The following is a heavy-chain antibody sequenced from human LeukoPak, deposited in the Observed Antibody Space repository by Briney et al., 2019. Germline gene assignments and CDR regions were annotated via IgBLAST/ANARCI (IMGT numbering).Heavy chain of an antibody. J-gene: IGHJ4*02. CDR1: GFTFSSYW. V-gene: IGHV3-7*01. Sequence: GGSLRLSCAASGFTFSSYWMSWVRQAPGKGLEWVANIKQDGSEKYYVDSVKGRFTSSRDNSKNSLYLQMNSLRAEDTAVYYCARIGASHYYFDYWGQGTLVTVSS. CDR3: ARIGASHYYFDY. CDR2: IKQDGSEK.